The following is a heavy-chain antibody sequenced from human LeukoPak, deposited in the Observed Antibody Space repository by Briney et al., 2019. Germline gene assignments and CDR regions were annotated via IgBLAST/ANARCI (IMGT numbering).Heavy chain of an antibody. D-gene: IGHD5-18*01. CDR2: IHRSGET. J-gene: IGHJ4*02. CDR3: VRQIGYGKYYFDH. V-gene: IGHV4-39*01. Sequence: SETLSLTCTVSGVSISSSADWWGWIRRPPGKGLQWIGSIHRSGETFHNASLNSRVTTSVDMSKNQFSLKLNSVTAADTALYYCVRQIGYGKYYFDHWGQGTLVTVSS. CDR1: GVSISSSADW.